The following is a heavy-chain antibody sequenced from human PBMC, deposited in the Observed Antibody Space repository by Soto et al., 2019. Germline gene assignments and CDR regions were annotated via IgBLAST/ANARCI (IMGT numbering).Heavy chain of an antibody. V-gene: IGHV4-4*07. CDR2: IYATGTT. Sequence: SETLSLTCTVSGAPISGFYWSWIRRSAGKGLEWIGRIYATGTTDYNPSLKSRVMMSVDTSKKQFSLKLRSVTAADTAVYYCVRDGTKTLRDWFDPWGQGISVTVSS. J-gene: IGHJ5*02. D-gene: IGHD1-1*01. CDR3: VRDGTKTLRDWFDP. CDR1: GAPISGFY.